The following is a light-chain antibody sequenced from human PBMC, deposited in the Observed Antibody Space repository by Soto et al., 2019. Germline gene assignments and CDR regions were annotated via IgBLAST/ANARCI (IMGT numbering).Light chain of an antibody. J-gene: IGKJ5*01. CDR3: QQYATVSPA. CDR1: HDIRKY. V-gene: IGKV1-33*01. Sequence: DIQMTQSPSSLSTSVGDRVTITCQASHDIRKYLNWYRQRPGEAPNLLIYDASTLEKGVPSRFSGSGSGTEFSLTISSLQPEDFATYYCQQYATVSPAFGQGTRLDIK. CDR2: DAS.